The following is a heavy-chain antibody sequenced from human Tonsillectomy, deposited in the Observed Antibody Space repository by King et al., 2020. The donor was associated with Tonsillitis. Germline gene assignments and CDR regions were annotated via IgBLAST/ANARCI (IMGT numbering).Heavy chain of an antibody. CDR1: GFTVSSKY. V-gene: IGHV3-66*01. CDR2: VYSGGST. J-gene: IGHJ6*02. Sequence: VQLVESGGGVVQPGGSLRLSCAASGFTVSSKYMTWVRQTPGKGLEWVSVVYSGGSTYYADSVKGRFTISRDNSKNTLSLQMNSLRVEDTAVYYCATGEVPPALHLYYFHYALDVWGQGTTVTVSS. D-gene: IGHD2-2*01. CDR3: ATGEVPPALHLYYFHYALDV.